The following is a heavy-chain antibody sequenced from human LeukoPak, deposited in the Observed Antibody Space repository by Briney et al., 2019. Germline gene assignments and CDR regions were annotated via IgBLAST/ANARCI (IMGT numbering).Heavy chain of an antibody. J-gene: IGHJ4*02. CDR1: GFTFTSYA. CDR3: AKGWNYRPEY. D-gene: IGHD1-7*01. Sequence: GGSLRLSCAASGFTFTSYAMSWVRQGPGKGLEWVSGISGSGGTTYYADSVKGRFTISRDNSKNTLYLQINSLRGEDTAVYHCAKGWNYRPEYWGQGTLVTVSS. CDR2: ISGSGGTT. V-gene: IGHV3-23*01.